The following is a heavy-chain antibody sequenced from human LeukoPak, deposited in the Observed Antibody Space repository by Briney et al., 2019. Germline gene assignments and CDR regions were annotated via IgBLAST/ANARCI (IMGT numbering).Heavy chain of an antibody. D-gene: IGHD3-10*01. Sequence: GESLRISCEEPRYFLTNNWIGRVREMPGKGLEWMGIIYPGDSDTRYSPSFEGQVTISVDKSISTAYLQWCSLKALDTAMYYCARQTRDGSGSRGYSFDFWGQGTLVTVSS. V-gene: IGHV5-51*01. CDR1: RYFLTNNW. J-gene: IGHJ4*02. CDR2: IYPGDSDT. CDR3: ARQTRDGSGSRGYSFDF.